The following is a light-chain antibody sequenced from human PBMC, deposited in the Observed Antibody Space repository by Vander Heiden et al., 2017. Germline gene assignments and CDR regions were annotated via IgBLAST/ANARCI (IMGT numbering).Light chain of an antibody. J-gene: IGLJ2*01. CDR2: EDN. CDR3: QSYDSSDQGV. Sequence: FMLTQTHSLSESPGKTVTISCTAYGGSIAGNYVQWFQQRPGGAPTTVIYEDNRRPSGVPDRFSGSIDRSSNSASLTISGLKTEDEADYYCQSYDSSDQGVFGGGTKLTVL. CDR1: GGSIAGNY. V-gene: IGLV6-57*02.